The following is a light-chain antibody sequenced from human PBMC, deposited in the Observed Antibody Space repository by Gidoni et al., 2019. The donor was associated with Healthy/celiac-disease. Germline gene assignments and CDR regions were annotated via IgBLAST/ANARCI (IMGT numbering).Light chain of an antibody. CDR3: LQDYNYPWT. Sequence: AIQMTQSPSSLSASVGDRVTITCRASQGIRNDLGWYQQKPGKAPKLLIYAASSLQSGVPSSFSGSGSGTDFTLTISSLQPEDFANYYCLQDYNYPWTFGQGTKVEIK. V-gene: IGKV1-6*01. CDR2: AAS. CDR1: QGIRND. J-gene: IGKJ1*01.